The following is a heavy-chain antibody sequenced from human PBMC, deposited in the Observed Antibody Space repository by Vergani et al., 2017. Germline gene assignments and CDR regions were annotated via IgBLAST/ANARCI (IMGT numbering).Heavy chain of an antibody. J-gene: IGHJ6*02. Sequence: QVQLVQSGAEVKKPGASVKVSCKASGYTFTSYYMHWVRQAPGQGLEWMGWMNPNSGNTGYAQKFQGRVTMTRNTSISTAYMELSRLRSDDTAVYYCARDRAMNGMDVWGQGTTVTVSS. CDR1: GYTFTSYY. D-gene: IGHD2-2*01. CDR3: ARDRAMNGMDV. V-gene: IGHV1-8*02. CDR2: MNPNSGNT.